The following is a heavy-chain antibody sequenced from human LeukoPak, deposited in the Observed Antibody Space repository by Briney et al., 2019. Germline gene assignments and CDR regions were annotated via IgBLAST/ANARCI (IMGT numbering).Heavy chain of an antibody. CDR1: GFTFNSYW. D-gene: IGHD6-19*01. CDR3: AKDSSGPAY. CDR2: IKPDGSEE. J-gene: IGHJ4*02. V-gene: IGHV3-7*03. Sequence: GGSLRLSCVASGFTFNSYWMSWVRQAPGKGLEWVANIKPDGSEEYYVDSVKNRFTISRDNAKNSLYLQMNSLRAEDTAVYYCAKDSSGPAYWGQGTLVTVSS.